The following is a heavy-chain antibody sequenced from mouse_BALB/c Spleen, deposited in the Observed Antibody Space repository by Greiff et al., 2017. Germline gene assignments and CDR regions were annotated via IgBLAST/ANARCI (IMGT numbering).Heavy chain of an antibody. J-gene: IGHJ2*01. CDR1: GYSITSDYA. CDR2: ISYSGST. CDR3: ARSLYGNYVDYFDY. Sequence: EVMLVESGPGLVKPSQSLSLTCTVTGYSITSDYAWNWIRQFPGNKLEWMGYISYSGSTSYNPSLKSRISITRDTSKNQFFLQLNSVTTEDTATYYCARSLYGNYVDYFDYWGQGTTLTVSS. D-gene: IGHD2-1*01. V-gene: IGHV3-2*02.